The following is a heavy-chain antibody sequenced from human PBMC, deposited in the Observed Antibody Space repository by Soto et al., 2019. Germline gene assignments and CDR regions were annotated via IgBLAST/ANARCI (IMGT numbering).Heavy chain of an antibody. Sequence: QVQLVESGGGVVQPGRSLRLSCAASGFTLNNYGMHWVRQAPGKGLEWVALLPYDGNNKIYADSVKGRFTISRDNAKNTLFLQMNSLRAEDTAVYYCARGYYYDSSGYPYWGQGTLVTVSS. CDR3: ARGYYYDSSGYPY. J-gene: IGHJ4*02. CDR1: GFTLNNYG. CDR2: LPYDGNNK. D-gene: IGHD3-22*01. V-gene: IGHV3-30*03.